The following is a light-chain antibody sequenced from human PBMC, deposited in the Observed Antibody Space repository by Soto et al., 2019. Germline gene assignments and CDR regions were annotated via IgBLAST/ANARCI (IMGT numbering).Light chain of an antibody. V-gene: IGLV1-40*01. J-gene: IGLJ7*01. CDR2: GND. CDR1: SSNIGAGYD. CDR3: QSYDSSLSRFV. Sequence: QSVLTQSPSVSGAPGQRVTISCAGNSSNIGAGYDVHWYKQLPGTAPKVLIYGNDNRPLGVPDRFSGSKSGTSGSLVISGLQAEDEADYYCQSYDSSLSRFVFGSGTQLTVL.